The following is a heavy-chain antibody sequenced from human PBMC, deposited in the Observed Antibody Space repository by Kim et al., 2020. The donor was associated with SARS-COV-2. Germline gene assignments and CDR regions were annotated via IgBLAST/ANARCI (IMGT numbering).Heavy chain of an antibody. Sequence: ASVKVSCKASGYTFSSYDLHWVRQAPGQTLEWTGRINAGRGCTKYSQKFQSRVTITRDSSATTVHLEMNSLTSEDTAVYFCAREASHYQDFFELWGQGSLVIVSS. D-gene: IGHD3-3*01. CDR1: GYTFSSYD. CDR2: INAGRGCT. CDR3: AREASHYQDFFEL. V-gene: IGHV1-3*01. J-gene: IGHJ1*01.